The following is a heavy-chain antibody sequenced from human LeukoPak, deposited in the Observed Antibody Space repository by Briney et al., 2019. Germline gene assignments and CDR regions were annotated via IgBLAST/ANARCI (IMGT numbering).Heavy chain of an antibody. CDR1: GGSISSYY. V-gene: IGHV4-4*07. CDR3: ARDLYIDSSGYDAFDI. J-gene: IGHJ3*02. D-gene: IGHD3-22*01. Sequence: KPAETLSLTCTVSGGSISSYYWSWIRQPAGKVLEWIGRIYTSGSTNYNPSLKGRVTMSVDTSKNQFSLKLSSVTAADTAVYYCARDLYIDSSGYDAFDIWGQGTMVTVSS. CDR2: IYTSGST.